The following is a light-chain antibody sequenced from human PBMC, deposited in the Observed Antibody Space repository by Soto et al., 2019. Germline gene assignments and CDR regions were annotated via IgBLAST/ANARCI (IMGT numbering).Light chain of an antibody. Sequence: DIQSTQSPSALSAYVGHTVTITFPSLQSISSYLNWYQQKPGKAPKLLIYAASSLQSGVPSRFSGSGSGTDFTLTISSLQPQDFATYYCQQSYSTPTWTFGKGTKVDIK. J-gene: IGKJ1*01. CDR1: QSISSY. CDR3: QQSYSTPTWT. CDR2: AAS. V-gene: IGKV1-39*01.